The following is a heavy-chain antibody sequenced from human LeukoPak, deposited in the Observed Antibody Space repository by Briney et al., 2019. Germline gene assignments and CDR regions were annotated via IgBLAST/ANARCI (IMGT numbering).Heavy chain of an antibody. CDR3: ARHGGQWLLRYHLDY. CDR2: IYYSGST. D-gene: IGHD5-12*01. CDR1: GGSFSTYY. Sequence: SETLSLTCTVSGGSFSTYYWSWIRQPPGKGLEWIGYIYYSGSTNYNPSVKSRVTISVDTSKNQFSLKLSSVTAADTAVYYCARHGGQWLLRYHLDYWGQGTLVTVSS. V-gene: IGHV4-59*08. J-gene: IGHJ4*02.